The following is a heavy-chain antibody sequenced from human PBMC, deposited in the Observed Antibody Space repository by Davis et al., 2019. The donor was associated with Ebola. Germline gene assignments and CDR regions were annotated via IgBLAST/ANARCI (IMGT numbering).Heavy chain of an antibody. CDR3: ATEVEYSRISAKLDV. J-gene: IGHJ6*04. CDR2: INPDGSFT. D-gene: IGHD6-6*01. V-gene: IGHV3-74*01. CDR1: GFTFSSYW. Sequence: PGGSLRLSCAASGFTFSSYWMHWVRQAPGKGLVWVSRINPDGSFTDYADSVKGRFSISRDSTSNTLYLQMNSLKTEDTAVYYCATEVEYSRISAKLDVWGKGTTVTVSS.